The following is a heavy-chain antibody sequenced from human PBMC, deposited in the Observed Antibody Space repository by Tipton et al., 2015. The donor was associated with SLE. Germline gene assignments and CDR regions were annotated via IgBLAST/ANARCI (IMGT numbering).Heavy chain of an antibody. CDR3: ATQPPYSGTWYFDY. D-gene: IGHD6-13*01. Sequence: QSGAEVKKPGASVKVSCKASSYSFTSYGITWVRQAPGQRLEWMGWISAYNGNTNYAQNLQGRVSMTADTSTTTAYMELRNLRSDDTAVYYCATQPPYSGTWYFDYWGQGTLVTVSS. CDR1: SYSFTSYG. CDR2: ISAYNGNT. J-gene: IGHJ4*02. V-gene: IGHV1-18*01.